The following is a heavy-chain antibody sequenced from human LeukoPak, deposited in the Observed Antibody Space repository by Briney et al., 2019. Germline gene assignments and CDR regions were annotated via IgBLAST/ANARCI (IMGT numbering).Heavy chain of an antibody. D-gene: IGHD6-19*01. CDR1: GYTFTSYG. V-gene: IGHV1-8*03. CDR2: MNPNSGNT. J-gene: IGHJ4*02. CDR3: ARGLRWIAVAGTWYYFDS. Sequence: ASVKVSCKASGYTFTSYGISWVRQATGQGLEWMGWMNPNSGNTGYAQKFQGRVTITRNTSINTAYMELIGLRSEDTAVYFCARGLRWIAVAGTWYYFDSWGQGTLVTVSS.